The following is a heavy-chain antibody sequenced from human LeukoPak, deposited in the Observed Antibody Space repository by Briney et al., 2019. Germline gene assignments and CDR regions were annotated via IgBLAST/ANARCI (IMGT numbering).Heavy chain of an antibody. J-gene: IGHJ4*02. CDR1: GYSFTSYW. D-gene: IGHD2-15*01. CDR2: IYPSDSDT. V-gene: IGHV5-51*01. Sequence: GESLKISCKASGYSFTSYWIGWVRQMPGKGLEWMGIIYPSDSDTKYSPSFQGQVTISADKSISTAYLQWSSLKASDTAMYYCARRLGYCSGGSSYSSVGFDYWGQGTLVTVSS. CDR3: ARRLGYCSGGSSYSSVGFDY.